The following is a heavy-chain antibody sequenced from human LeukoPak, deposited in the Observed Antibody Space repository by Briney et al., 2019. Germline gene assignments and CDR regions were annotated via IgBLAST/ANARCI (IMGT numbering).Heavy chain of an antibody. CDR3: ARSLDSNYDILTGYSSFDP. V-gene: IGHV4-4*07. CDR2: IHTSGST. D-gene: IGHD3-9*01. Sequence: SETLSLTCTVSGGSISGYYWSWIRQPAGQGLEWIGRIHTSGSTNYNPSLKSRVSMSLDTSKNQFSLKLRSVTAADTAVYYCARSLDSNYDILTGYSSFDPWGQGTLVTVSS. CDR1: GGSISGYY. J-gene: IGHJ5*02.